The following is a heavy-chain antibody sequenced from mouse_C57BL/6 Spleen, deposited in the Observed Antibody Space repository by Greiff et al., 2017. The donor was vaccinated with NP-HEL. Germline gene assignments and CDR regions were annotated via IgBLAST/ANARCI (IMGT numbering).Heavy chain of an antibody. CDR1: GYTFTSYW. V-gene: IGHV1-69*01. J-gene: IGHJ4*01. D-gene: IGHD3-2*02. CDR2: IDPSDSYT. CDR3: ARRLHAMDY. Sequence: QVQLQQPGAELVLPGASVKLSCKASGYTFTSYWMHWVKQRPGQGLEWIGAIDPSDSYTNYNQKFKGKSTLTVDKSSSTAYMQLSSLTSEDSAVYYCARRLHAMDYWGQGTSVTVSS.